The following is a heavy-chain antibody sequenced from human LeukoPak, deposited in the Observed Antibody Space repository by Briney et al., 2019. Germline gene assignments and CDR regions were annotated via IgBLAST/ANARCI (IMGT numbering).Heavy chain of an antibody. CDR3: AKDVSAAPGY. V-gene: IGHV3-23*01. Sequence: GGSLRLSCAASGSTFTTFTMSLVRQAPGKGLEWVSTVSATGGSTYYADSVKGRFTISRDNFKNTVFLQMNSLRAEDTALYYCAKDVSAAPGYWGQGTLVTVSS. J-gene: IGHJ4*02. D-gene: IGHD3-10*01. CDR2: VSATGGST. CDR1: GSTFTTFT.